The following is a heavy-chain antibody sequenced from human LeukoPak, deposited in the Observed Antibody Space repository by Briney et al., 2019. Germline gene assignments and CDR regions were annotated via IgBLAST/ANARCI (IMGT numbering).Heavy chain of an antibody. D-gene: IGHD6-19*01. CDR3: ARSATYSSVAWFDP. CDR1: GGSISSSSYY. V-gene: IGHV4-61*02. Sequence: SETLSLTCTVSGGSISSSSYYWGWIRQPAGKGLEWIGRIYTSGSTNYNPSLKSRVTISVDTSKNQFSLKLSSVTAADTAVYYCARSATYSSVAWFDPWGQGTLVTVSS. CDR2: IYTSGST. J-gene: IGHJ5*02.